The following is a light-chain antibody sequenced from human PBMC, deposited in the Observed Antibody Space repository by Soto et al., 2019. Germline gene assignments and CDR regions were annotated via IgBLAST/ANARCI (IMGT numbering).Light chain of an antibody. CDR1: SSDVGGYNY. Sequence: QSALTQPASVSGSPGQSITISCTGASSDVGGYNYVSWYQQHPGKAPKLMIYDVSNRPSGVSNRFSGSKSGNTASLTISGLQAEDEADYYCCSYTSSVTLAFGGGTKVTVL. V-gene: IGLV2-14*01. CDR2: DVS. J-gene: IGLJ2*01. CDR3: CSYTSSVTLA.